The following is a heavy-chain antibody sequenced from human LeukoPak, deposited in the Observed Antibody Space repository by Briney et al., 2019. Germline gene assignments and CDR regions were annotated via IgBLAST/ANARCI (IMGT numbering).Heavy chain of an antibody. CDR2: FYYSGST. J-gene: IGHJ4*02. Sequence: SETHSLIYTVACGSISSSNYYSGWIRQPPGKGLDWIGSFYYSGSTYYNPSLKSRVTISVDTSKNHFSLKLSSVTAADTAVYYCARLKAGRPTPFDYWGQGTLVTVSS. CDR3: ARLKAGRPTPFDY. V-gene: IGHV4-39*02. CDR1: CGSISSSNYY.